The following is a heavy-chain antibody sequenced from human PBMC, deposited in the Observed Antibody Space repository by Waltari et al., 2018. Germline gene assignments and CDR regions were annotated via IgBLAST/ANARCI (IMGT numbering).Heavy chain of an antibody. V-gene: IGHV3-9*01. CDR2: INWKSGSI. D-gene: IGHD3-10*01. J-gene: IGHJ6*04. CDR1: GFSFDDFA. Sequence: EAQVVESGGGLVQPGGSLRLSCVGSGFSFDDFAMHWVRQAPGKGLEWVSGINWKSGSIGYGDSVKSRFTISRDNVKNSLYLQMSSLRPEDTALYFCAKDTLSVPGGGMDVWGRGTTVIVSS. CDR3: AKDTLSVPGGGMDV.